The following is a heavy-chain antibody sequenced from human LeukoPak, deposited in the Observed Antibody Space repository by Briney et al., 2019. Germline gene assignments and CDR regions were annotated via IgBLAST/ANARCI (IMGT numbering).Heavy chain of an antibody. V-gene: IGHV3-30*04. CDR2: ISSNGGDK. J-gene: IGHJ3*02. CDR3: ATEKESGYGAFDI. D-gene: IGHD5-12*01. Sequence: GGSLRLSCAASGLILSSFAMHWVRQAPGKGLEWVADISSNGGDKYYADSVRGRFTISRDISENTLYLQMNSLRAEGTAVYYCATEKESGYGAFDIWGQGTMVTVSS. CDR1: GLILSSFA.